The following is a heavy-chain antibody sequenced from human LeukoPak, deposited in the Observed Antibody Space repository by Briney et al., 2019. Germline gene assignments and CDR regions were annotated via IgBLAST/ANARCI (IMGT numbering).Heavy chain of an antibody. CDR3: ARVIAAAGSYYYYYYYMDV. D-gene: IGHD6-13*01. V-gene: IGHV4-34*01. CDR2: INHSGST. J-gene: IGHJ6*03. CDR1: GGSFSGYY. Sequence: PSGTLSLTCAVYGGSFSGYYWSWIRQPPGKGLEWIGEINHSGSTNYNPSLKSRVTISVDTSKNQFSLKLSSVTAADTAVYYCARVIAAAGSYYYYYYYMDVWGKGTTVTVSS.